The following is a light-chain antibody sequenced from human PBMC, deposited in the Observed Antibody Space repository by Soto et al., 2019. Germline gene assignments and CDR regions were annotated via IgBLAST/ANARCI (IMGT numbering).Light chain of an antibody. V-gene: IGKV3-15*01. CDR1: QTVSSN. CDR3: QQYTLFPWT. CDR2: GAS. Sequence: ETVMTQSPATLSVSPGERATLSCRASQTVSSNLAWYQQKPGQSPRLLIYGASTRATGIPARFSGSGSETEFTLTINSLQPDDSATYYCQQYTLFPWTFGQGTKVDIK. J-gene: IGKJ1*01.